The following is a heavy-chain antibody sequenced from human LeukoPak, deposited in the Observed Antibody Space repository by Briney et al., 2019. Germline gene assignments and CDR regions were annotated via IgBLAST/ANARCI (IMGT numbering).Heavy chain of an antibody. V-gene: IGHV1-69*13. J-gene: IGHJ5*02. CDR3: ARGPPLRAHWFDP. Sequence: SVKVSCKASGGTFSSYAISWVRQAPGQGLEWMGGIIPIFGTANYAQKFQGRVTITADESTSTAYMELSSLRSEDTAVYYCARGPPLRAHWFDPWGQGTLVTASS. CDR1: GGTFSSYA. D-gene: IGHD3-16*01. CDR2: IIPIFGTA.